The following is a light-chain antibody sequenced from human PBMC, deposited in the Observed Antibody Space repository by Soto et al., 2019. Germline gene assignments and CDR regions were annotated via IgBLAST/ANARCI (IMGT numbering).Light chain of an antibody. J-gene: IGLJ2*01. V-gene: IGLV2-23*02. Sequence: QSALTQPASVSGSPGQSITISCTGASSDVGTYNLVSWYQQRPGKAPKLIIYEVRKRPSGLSSRFSGSKSGDTASLTISGLQAEDEADYYCYSYAGSNSVIFGGGTKLTVL. CDR1: SSDVGTYNL. CDR3: YSYAGSNSVI. CDR2: EVR.